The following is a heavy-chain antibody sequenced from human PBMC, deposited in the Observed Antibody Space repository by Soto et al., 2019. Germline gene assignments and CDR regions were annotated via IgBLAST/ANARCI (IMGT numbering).Heavy chain of an antibody. CDR1: GFMFSRSG. V-gene: IGHV3-23*01. D-gene: IGHD6-13*01. CDR2: IGGSGRNT. J-gene: IGHJ4*02. Sequence: VQLLESGGGLAQPGGSLRLSCAASGFMFSRSGMTWVGQAPGMRLESVAGIGGSGRNTYYADSVKGRFTISRDNSKNTLFLQMNSLRDEDTAIYYCAKDGLSDSPSAIDYWGQGTRVTVSS. CDR3: AKDGLSDSPSAIDY.